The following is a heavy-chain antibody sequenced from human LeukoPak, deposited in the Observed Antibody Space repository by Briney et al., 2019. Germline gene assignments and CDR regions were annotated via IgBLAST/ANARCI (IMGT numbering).Heavy chain of an antibody. V-gene: IGHV4-39*01. CDR3: ARHPGYYDSSGYYVSAFDI. CDR2: IYYSGST. D-gene: IGHD3-22*01. CDR1: GASISSSSYY. Sequence: KPSETPSLTCTVSGASISSSSYYWGWIRQSPGKGLEWIGSIYYSGSTYFNPSLKSRVTMSVDTSKNHFSLKLTSVTAADTAVYYCARHPGYYDSSGYYVSAFDIWGQGTMVTVSS. J-gene: IGHJ3*02.